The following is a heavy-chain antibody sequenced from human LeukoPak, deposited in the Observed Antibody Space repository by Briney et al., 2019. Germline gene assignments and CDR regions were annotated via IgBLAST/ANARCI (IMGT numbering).Heavy chain of an antibody. Sequence: GGSLRLSCAASGFTFSSYWMSWVRQAPGKGLEWVANIKQDGSEKYYVDSVKGRFTISRDNAKNSLYLQMNSLRAEDTVVYYCARDGDYYGSGSFHYGMDVWGQGTTVTVSS. CDR2: IKQDGSEK. CDR3: ARDGDYYGSGSFHYGMDV. V-gene: IGHV3-7*05. D-gene: IGHD3-10*01. J-gene: IGHJ6*02. CDR1: GFTFSSYW.